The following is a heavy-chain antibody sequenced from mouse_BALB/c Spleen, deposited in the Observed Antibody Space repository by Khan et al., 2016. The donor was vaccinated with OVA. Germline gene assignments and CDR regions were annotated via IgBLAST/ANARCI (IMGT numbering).Heavy chain of an antibody. D-gene: IGHD3-1*01. CDR1: GFTFNTNA. V-gene: IGHV10S3*01. Sequence: EVQLVETGGGLVQPKGSLKLSCAASGFTFNTNAMNWVRQAPGKGLEWVARIRSKSNNNATYYADSVKDRITISRDDTQSMLHLQMNTSKTEDTAMYYCVRASSGYAWFAYWGQGTRVTVS. CDR3: VRASSGYAWFAY. CDR2: IRSKSNNNAT. J-gene: IGHJ3*01.